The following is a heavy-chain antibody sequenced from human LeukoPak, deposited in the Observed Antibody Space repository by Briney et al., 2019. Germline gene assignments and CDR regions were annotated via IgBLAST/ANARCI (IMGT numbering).Heavy chain of an antibody. CDR2: ISSSSSTI. J-gene: IGHJ4*02. Sequence: PGGSLRLSCAAPGFTFSSYSMNWVRQAPGKGLEWVSYISSSSSTIYYADSVKGRFTISRDNAKNSLYLQMNSLRAEDTAVYYCARYYDFWAWGQGTLVTVSS. CDR3: ARYYDFWA. V-gene: IGHV3-48*01. D-gene: IGHD3-3*01. CDR1: GFTFSSYS.